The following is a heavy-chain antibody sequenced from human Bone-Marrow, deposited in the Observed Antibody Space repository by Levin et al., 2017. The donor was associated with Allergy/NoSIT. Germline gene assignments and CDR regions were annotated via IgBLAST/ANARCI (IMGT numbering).Heavy chain of an antibody. V-gene: IGHV1-8*01. CDR3: ARVRKASWGSYFFDN. D-gene: IGHD7-27*01. CDR1: GYTFTDYD. Sequence: GESLKISCKASGYTFTDYDINWVRQAPGQGLEWMGWMNPTTGATGYAQKFRGRVTMTRNTSIITGYMDLSSLTSEDTAVYYCARVRKASWGSYFFDNWGQGTLVTVSS. J-gene: IGHJ4*02. CDR2: MNPTTGAT.